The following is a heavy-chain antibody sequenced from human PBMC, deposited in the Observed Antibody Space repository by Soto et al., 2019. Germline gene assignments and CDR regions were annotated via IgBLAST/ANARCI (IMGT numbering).Heavy chain of an antibody. J-gene: IGHJ4*02. CDR3: ASGRGYDILTGYYPYFDY. D-gene: IGHD3-9*01. V-gene: IGHV3-9*01. CDR1: GLTFDDYA. CDR2: ISWNSGSI. Sequence: HPGGSLRLSCAASGLTFDDYAMHWVRQAPGKDLEWVSGISWNSGSIGYADSVKGRFTFSRDNAKNSLYLQMNSLRAGDTALYYCASGRGYDILTGYYPYFDYWGQGTLVTVSS.